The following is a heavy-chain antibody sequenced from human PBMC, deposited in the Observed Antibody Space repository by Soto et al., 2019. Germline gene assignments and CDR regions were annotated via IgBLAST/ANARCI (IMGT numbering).Heavy chain of an antibody. V-gene: IGHV3-53*01. J-gene: IGHJ3*01. CDR1: GLTISGKKY. CDR2: LYDVAGS. Sequence: DVQLVESGGGLIQPGESLRLSCAAFGLTISGKKYVAWVRQAPGKGLEWVSGLYDVAGSFYADSVRGRFTTSSDSSKTTVYLQMNALRPDDTAVYYCATWHEREHAYDVWGQGTTVTVSS. CDR3: ATWHEREHAYDV. D-gene: IGHD1-1*01.